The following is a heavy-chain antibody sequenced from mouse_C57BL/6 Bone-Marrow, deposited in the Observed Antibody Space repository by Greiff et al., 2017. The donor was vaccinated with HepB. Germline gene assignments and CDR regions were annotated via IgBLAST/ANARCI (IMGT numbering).Heavy chain of an antibody. J-gene: IGHJ1*03. Sequence: QVQLQQSGAELVKPGASVKMSCKASGYTFTTYPIEWMKQNHGKSLEWIGNFHPYNDDTKYNEKFKGKATLTVEKSSSTVYLELSRLTSDDSAVYYCARSGYDYGSSLDWYFDVWGTGTTVTVSS. CDR3: ARSGYDYGSSLDWYFDV. V-gene: IGHV1-47*01. D-gene: IGHD1-1*01. CDR1: GYTFTTYP. CDR2: FHPYNDDT.